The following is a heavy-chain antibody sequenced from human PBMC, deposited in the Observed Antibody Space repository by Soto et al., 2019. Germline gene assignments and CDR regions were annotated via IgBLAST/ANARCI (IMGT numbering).Heavy chain of an antibody. CDR3: ARDSRESIAARLFY. J-gene: IGHJ4*02. CDR2: ISAYNGNT. CDR1: GYTFTSHG. Sequence: ASVKVPRKGFGYTFTSHGISRVGPAPGQGLEWMGWISAYNGNTNYAQKLQGRVTMTTDTSTSTAYMELRSLRSDDTAVYYCARDSRESIAARLFYWGQGTLVTVSS. D-gene: IGHD6-6*01. V-gene: IGHV1-18*01.